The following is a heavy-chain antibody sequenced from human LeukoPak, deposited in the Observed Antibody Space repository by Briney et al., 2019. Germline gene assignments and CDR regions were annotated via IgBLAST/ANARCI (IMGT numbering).Heavy chain of an antibody. CDR1: GFTFSSYS. D-gene: IGHD2-2*02. J-gene: IGHJ6*02. V-gene: IGHV3-21*01. CDR2: ISSSSSYI. CDR3: ALYCSSTSCYNYYYYGMDV. Sequence: PGGSLRLSCAASGFTFSSYSMNWVRQAPGKGLEWVSSISSSSSYIYYADSVKGRFTISRDNAKNSLYLQMNSLRAEDTAVYYCALYCSSTSCYNYYYYGMDVWGQGTTVTVSS.